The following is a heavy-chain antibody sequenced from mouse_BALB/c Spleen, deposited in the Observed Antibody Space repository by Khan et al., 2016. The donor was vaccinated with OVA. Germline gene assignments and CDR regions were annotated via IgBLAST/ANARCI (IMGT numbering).Heavy chain of an antibody. CDR1: GFTFSDYG. Sequence: EVELVESGGGLVQPGGSRKLSCAASGFTFSDYGMAWVRQAPGKGPEWVAFVSSLAYNFYYADTVKGRFTISRENAKNTLYLEMSSLRSDDTAMYDCARGGKGGFAYWGQGTLVTVSA. J-gene: IGHJ3*01. V-gene: IGHV5-15*02. CDR3: ARGGKGGFAY. CDR2: VSSLAYNF.